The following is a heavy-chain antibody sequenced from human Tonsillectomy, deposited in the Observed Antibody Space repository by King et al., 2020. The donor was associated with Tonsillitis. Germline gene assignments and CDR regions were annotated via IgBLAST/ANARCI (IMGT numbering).Heavy chain of an antibody. CDR2: IKSKAYGGTK. Sequence: VQLVESGGGLVQPGRSLRLSCTASGFTFGDYAVSWVRQAPGKGLEWVGFIKSKAYGGTKQYAASVKGRFSISRDDSKSIAYLQMNSLKTEDTAVYYCTLHSAPPVWGQGTLVTVSS. J-gene: IGHJ4*02. CDR3: TLHSAPPV. V-gene: IGHV3-49*04. CDR1: GFTFGDYA. D-gene: IGHD5-18*01.